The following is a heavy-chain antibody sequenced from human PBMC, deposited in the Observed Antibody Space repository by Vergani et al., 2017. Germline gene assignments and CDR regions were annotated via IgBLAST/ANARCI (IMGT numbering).Heavy chain of an antibody. J-gene: IGHJ6*02. CDR3: ARDASYSSGGGCYGMDV. D-gene: IGHD2-15*01. V-gene: IGHV1-69*12. Sequence: QVQLVQSGAEVKKPGSSVKVSCKASGGTFSSSAISWVRQAPGQGLEWMGGIIPIFGTANYAQKFQGRVTITADESTSTAYMELSSLRSEDTAVYYCARDASYSSGGGCYGMDVWGQGTTVTVSS. CDR2: IIPIFGTA. CDR1: GGTFSSSA.